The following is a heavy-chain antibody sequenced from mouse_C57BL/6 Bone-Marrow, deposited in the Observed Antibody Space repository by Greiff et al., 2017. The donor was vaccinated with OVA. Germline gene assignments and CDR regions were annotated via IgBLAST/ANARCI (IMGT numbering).Heavy chain of an antibody. J-gene: IGHJ4*01. Sequence: EVKLVESVAELVRPGASVKLSCTASGFNIKNTYMHWVKQRPEQGLEWIGRIDPANGNTKYAPKFQGKATITADTSSNTAYLQLSSLTSEDTAIYYCAGIYYGNPYAMDYWGQGTSVTVSS. CDR1: GFNIKNTY. V-gene: IGHV14-3*01. CDR2: IDPANGNT. D-gene: IGHD2-1*01. CDR3: AGIYYGNPYAMDY.